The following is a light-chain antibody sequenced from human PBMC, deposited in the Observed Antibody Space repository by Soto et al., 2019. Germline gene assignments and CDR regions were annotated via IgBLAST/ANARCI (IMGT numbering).Light chain of an antibody. CDR2: AAS. J-gene: IGKJ1*01. Sequence: DIQMTQSPSTLSASVGDRVTITCRASQSIGSWLAWYQQTPGKAPKLLIYAASSLQSGVPSRFSGSGSGTKFTLTIASLQPDDFATYYCQQYETFSGTFGPGTKVDI. CDR3: QQYETFSGT. CDR1: QSIGSW. V-gene: IGKV1-5*01.